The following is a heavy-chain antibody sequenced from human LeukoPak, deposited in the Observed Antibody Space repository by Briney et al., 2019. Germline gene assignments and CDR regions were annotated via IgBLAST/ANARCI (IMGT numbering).Heavy chain of an antibody. CDR3: ARGTVLWFGELVFDY. D-gene: IGHD3-10*01. CDR1: GGSISSGDHY. Sequence: SQTLSLTCTVSGGSISSGDHYWSWIRQPPGKGLEWIVYIYYSGSTYYNPSLKSRVTISVDTSKNQFSLKLSSVTAADTAVYYCARGTVLWFGELVFDYWGQGTLVTVSS. CDR2: IYYSGST. J-gene: IGHJ4*02. V-gene: IGHV4-30-4*01.